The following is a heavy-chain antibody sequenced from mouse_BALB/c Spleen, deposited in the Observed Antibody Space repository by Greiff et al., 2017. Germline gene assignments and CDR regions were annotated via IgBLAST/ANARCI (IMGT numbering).Heavy chain of an antibody. D-gene: IGHD2-14*01. CDR1: GFTFSDYY. CDR3: ARNRYDVYWYFDV. Sequence: EVQLVESGGGLVKPGGSLKLSCAASGFTFSDYYMYWVRQTPEKRLEWVATISDGGSYTYYPDSVKGRFTISRDNAKNNLYLQMSSLKSEDTAMYYCARNRYDVYWYFDVWGAGTTVTVSS. CDR2: ISDGGSYT. V-gene: IGHV5-4*02. J-gene: IGHJ1*01.